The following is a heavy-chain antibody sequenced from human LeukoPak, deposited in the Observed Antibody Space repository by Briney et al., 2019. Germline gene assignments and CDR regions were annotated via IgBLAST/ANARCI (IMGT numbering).Heavy chain of an antibody. Sequence: SCKASGYTFTSYYMHWVGQAPGKGLEWVAVISYDGSNKYYADSVKGRFTISRDNCKNTLYLQMNSLRAEDTAVHYCARGVTTAIWSSFDYWGQGTLVTVSS. CDR3: ARGVTTAIWSSFDY. D-gene: IGHD4-11*01. V-gene: IGHV3-30*04. J-gene: IGHJ4*02. CDR2: ISYDGSNK. CDR1: GYTFTSYY.